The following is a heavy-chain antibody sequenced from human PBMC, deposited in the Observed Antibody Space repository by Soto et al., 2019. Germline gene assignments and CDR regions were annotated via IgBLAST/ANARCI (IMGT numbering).Heavy chain of an antibody. D-gene: IGHD4-17*01. Sequence: QVQLVESGGGVVQPGRSLRLSCAVSGFTFSSYAMHWVRQAPGKGLEWVAVVSYDGSNKYYADSVKGRFAISRDNSKNTLFLQLHRMRVEDTAVYYCAVLRYYIYLTYYITMDVWGQGTTVTVSS. J-gene: IGHJ6*02. V-gene: IGHV3-30*09. CDR1: GFTFSSYA. CDR3: AVLRYYIYLTYYITMDV. CDR2: VSYDGSNK.